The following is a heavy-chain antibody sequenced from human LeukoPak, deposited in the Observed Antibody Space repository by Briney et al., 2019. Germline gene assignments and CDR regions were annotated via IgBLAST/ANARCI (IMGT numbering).Heavy chain of an antibody. CDR1: GFTLTVYS. CDR2: IGTGGTT. CDR3: ARDPVVGGLDY. Sequence: PGGSLRLSCSVFGFTLTVYSMGCVRQAPGQWLEWISYIGTGGTTYYADSVLGRFTVSRDNDRKSIYLQMNSLTVDDTAVYYCARDPVVGGLDYWGQGALVTVSS. V-gene: IGHV3-69-1*01. J-gene: IGHJ4*02. D-gene: IGHD2-15*01.